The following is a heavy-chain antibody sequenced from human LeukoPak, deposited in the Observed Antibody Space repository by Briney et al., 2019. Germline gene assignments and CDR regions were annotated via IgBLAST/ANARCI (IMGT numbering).Heavy chain of an antibody. Sequence: GGSLRLSCAASGFTFSSYAMHWVRQAPGKGLEWVAVISYDGSNKYYADSVKGRLTISRDNSKNTLYLQMNSLRAEDTAVYYCARGRAAADTGYFDYWGQGTLVTVSS. V-gene: IGHV3-30*04. CDR3: ARGRAAADTGYFDY. J-gene: IGHJ4*02. CDR2: ISYDGSNK. D-gene: IGHD6-13*01. CDR1: GFTFSSYA.